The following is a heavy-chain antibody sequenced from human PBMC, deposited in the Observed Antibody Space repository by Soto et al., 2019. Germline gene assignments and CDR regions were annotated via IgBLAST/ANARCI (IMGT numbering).Heavy chain of an antibody. D-gene: IGHD6-25*01. V-gene: IGHV3-48*02. CDR2: ISSSSSTI. J-gene: IGHJ6*02. CDR3: AHISSARDYYGMDV. Sequence: EVQLVESGGGLVQPGGSLRLSCAASGFTFSSYSMNWVRQAPGKGLEWVSYISSSSSTIYYADSVKGRFTISRDNVKNSMELQMHSLRDEDTAVYYCAHISSARDYYGMDVWGQGTTVTVSS. CDR1: GFTFSSYS.